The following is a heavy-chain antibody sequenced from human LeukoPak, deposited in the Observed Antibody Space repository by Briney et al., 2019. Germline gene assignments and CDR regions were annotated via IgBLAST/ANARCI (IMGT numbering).Heavy chain of an antibody. D-gene: IGHD4-17*01. CDR1: GYSISSGYY. CDR3: ARSRLGDYGWFDP. V-gene: IGHV4-38-2*02. J-gene: IGHJ5*02. Sequence: SETLSLTCTVSGYSISSGYYWGWIRQPPGKGLEWIGSIYRSGSTYYNPSLKSRVTISVDTSKNQFSLKLSSVTAADTAVYYCARSRLGDYGWFDPWGQGTLVTVSS. CDR2: IYRSGST.